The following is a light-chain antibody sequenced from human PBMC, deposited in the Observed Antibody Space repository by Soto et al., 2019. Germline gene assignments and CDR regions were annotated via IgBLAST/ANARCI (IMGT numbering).Light chain of an antibody. J-gene: IGLJ3*02. V-gene: IGLV1-47*01. CDR2: RNN. CDR1: SSNIGSNS. Sequence: QSVLTQSPSASGTPGQRVTISCSGSSSNIGSNSVYWYQQLPGTAPKLLIYRNNQRPSGVPDRFSGSRSGTSASLAISGLRSEDEADYYCAAWDDSLSGPEFGGGTKLTVL. CDR3: AAWDDSLSGPE.